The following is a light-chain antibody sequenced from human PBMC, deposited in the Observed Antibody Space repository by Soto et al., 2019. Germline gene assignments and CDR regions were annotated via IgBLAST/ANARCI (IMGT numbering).Light chain of an antibody. V-gene: IGKV3-20*01. CDR3: QQYGSSRWT. Sequence: EIVLTQSPGTLSLSPGERATLSCRASQSVSSSYLAWYQQNRGQAPRLLIYGASSRAPGIPDRFGGNGSGTDFTLTISRLVPEDFAVYYCQQYGSSRWTFGQGTKVEIQ. CDR2: GAS. J-gene: IGKJ1*01. CDR1: QSVSSSY.